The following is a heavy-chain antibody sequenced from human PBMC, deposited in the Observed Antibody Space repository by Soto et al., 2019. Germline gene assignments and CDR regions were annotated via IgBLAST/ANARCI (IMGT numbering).Heavy chain of an antibody. V-gene: IGHV4-34*01. D-gene: IGHD3-3*01. Sequence: SETLSLTCAVYGGSFSGYYWSWIRQPPGKGLEWIGEINHSGSTNYNPSLKSRVTISVDTSKNQFSLKLSSVTAADTAVYYCARPVLVWLPYYYYGMDVWGQGTTVTVSS. CDR2: INHSGST. CDR3: ARPVLVWLPYYYYGMDV. J-gene: IGHJ6*02. CDR1: GGSFSGYY.